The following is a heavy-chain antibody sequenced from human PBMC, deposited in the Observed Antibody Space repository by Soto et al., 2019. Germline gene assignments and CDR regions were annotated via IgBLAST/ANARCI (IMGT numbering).Heavy chain of an antibody. Sequence: EVQLLESGGGLVQPGGSLRLSCAASGFTFSSYAMSWVRQAPGKGLEWVSAISGSGGSTYYADSVKGRFTISRDNSKNTLYLQMNSLRAEDTAVYYCAKDRLRYCNSTSCYALDYWGQGTLVTVSS. CDR1: GFTFSSYA. CDR3: AKDRLRYCNSTSCYALDY. V-gene: IGHV3-23*01. J-gene: IGHJ4*02. D-gene: IGHD2-2*01. CDR2: ISGSGGST.